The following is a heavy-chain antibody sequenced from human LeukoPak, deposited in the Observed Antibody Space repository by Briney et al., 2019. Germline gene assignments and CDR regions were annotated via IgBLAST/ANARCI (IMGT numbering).Heavy chain of an antibody. V-gene: IGHV3-23*01. Sequence: PGGSLRLSCAASGFTFSSYDMNWVRQAPGKGLEWVSSISGSGGRTDYADSVKGRFTISRDNSKNMLYLQMNSLRAEDTAIYYCAKGQYSSSWYPPDLDYWGQGTLVTVSS. CDR2: ISGSGGRT. CDR3: AKGQYSSSWYPPDLDY. J-gene: IGHJ4*02. D-gene: IGHD6-13*01. CDR1: GFTFSSYD.